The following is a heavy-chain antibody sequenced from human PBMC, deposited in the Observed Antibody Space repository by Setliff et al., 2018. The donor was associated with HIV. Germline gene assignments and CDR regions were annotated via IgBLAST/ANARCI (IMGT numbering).Heavy chain of an antibody. Sequence: SETLSLTCGIYGGSFSDYYWSWIRQPSGKGLEWIGEIDHRGRPKYNPSLNSQVTMSVDKSRNQFSLKVSSMTAADTAVYYCARVSITYWYSIPRDYYYYMDVWGEGTKVTVSS. J-gene: IGHJ6*03. CDR1: GGSFSDYY. D-gene: IGHD2-8*02. CDR3: ARVSITYWYSIPRDYYYYMDV. CDR2: IDHRGRP. V-gene: IGHV4-34*01.